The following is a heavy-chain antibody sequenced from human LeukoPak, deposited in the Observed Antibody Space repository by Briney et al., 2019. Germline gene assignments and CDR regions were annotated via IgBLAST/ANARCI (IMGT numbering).Heavy chain of an antibody. CDR3: ARDLVTVTKGFDI. CDR2: ISYIGST. CDR1: DDSFSSHY. D-gene: IGHD4-17*01. J-gene: IGHJ3*02. Sequence: SETLSLTCAVSDDSFSSHYWTWIRQPPGKGLEWIGCISYIGSTNYNPSLKSRVTISIDTSKNQFSLKLSSVTAADTAVYYCARDLVTVTKGFDIWGQGTMVSVSS. V-gene: IGHV4-59*11.